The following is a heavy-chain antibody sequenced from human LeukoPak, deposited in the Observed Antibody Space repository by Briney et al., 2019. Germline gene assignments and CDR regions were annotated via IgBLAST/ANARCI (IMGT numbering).Heavy chain of an antibody. CDR2: INRSGST. CDR3: ARGKGVVVPAAIRYYYYGMDV. Sequence: SETLSLTCAVYGGSFSGYYLSWIRQPPGKGLEWVGEINRSGSTNYNPSLKSRVTISVDTSKNEFSLKVSFVTAADTAVYYCARGKGVVVPAAIRYYYYGMDVWGKGTTVTVSS. J-gene: IGHJ6*04. V-gene: IGHV4-34*01. D-gene: IGHD2-2*02. CDR1: GGSFSGYY.